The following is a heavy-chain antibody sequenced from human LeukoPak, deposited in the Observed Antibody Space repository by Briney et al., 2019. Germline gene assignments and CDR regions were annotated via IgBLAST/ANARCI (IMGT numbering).Heavy chain of an antibody. D-gene: IGHD3-3*01. J-gene: IGHJ6*02. V-gene: IGHV4-39*01. CDR1: GGSISSSSYY. CDR2: IYYSGST. Sequence: SETLSLTCTVSGGSISSSSYYWGWIRQPPGKGLEWIGSIYYSGSTYYNPSLKSRVTISVDTSKNQFSLKLSSVTAADTAVYYCASAPEDFCSGYSYFGGMDVWGQGTTVTVSS. CDR3: ASAPEDFCSGYSYFGGMDV.